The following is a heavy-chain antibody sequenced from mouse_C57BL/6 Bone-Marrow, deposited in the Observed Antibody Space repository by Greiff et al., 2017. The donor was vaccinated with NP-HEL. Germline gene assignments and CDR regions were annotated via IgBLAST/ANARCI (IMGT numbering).Heavy chain of an antibody. CDR3: ARGLYLYYFDD. Sequence: DVKLVESGGGLVKPGGSLKLSCAASGFTFSSYAMSWVRQTPEKRLEWVATISDGGSYTYYPDNVKGRFTISRDNAKNNLYLQMSHLKSEDTAMYYCARGLYLYYFDDWGQGTTLTVSS. CDR2: ISDGGSYT. CDR1: GFTFSSYA. D-gene: IGHD6-1*01. J-gene: IGHJ2*01. V-gene: IGHV5-4*03.